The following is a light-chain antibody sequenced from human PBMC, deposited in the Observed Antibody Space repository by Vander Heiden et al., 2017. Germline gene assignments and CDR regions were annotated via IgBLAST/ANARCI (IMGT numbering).Light chain of an antibody. Sequence: DIVMTQSPASLAVSLGERATINCKSSQSVLDSSNNKNYLAWYQQKPGQPPKLLIYWASTRESGVPDRFSGSGSGTDFTLTISSLQAEDVAVYYCQQDNSTPLTFGGGTKVEIK. CDR2: WAS. V-gene: IGKV4-1*01. J-gene: IGKJ4*01. CDR3: QQDNSTPLT. CDR1: QSVLDSSNNKNY.